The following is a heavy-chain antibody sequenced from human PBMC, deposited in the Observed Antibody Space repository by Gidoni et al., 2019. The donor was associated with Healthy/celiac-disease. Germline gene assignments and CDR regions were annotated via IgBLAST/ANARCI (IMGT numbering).Heavy chain of an antibody. CDR1: GLAVSSND. V-gene: IGHV3-53*01. J-gene: IGHJ3*02. CDR2: IQIGVTT. D-gene: IGHD2-15*01. Sequence: EVQLVESGGGLIQPGGYVRSSCAAVGLAVSSNDLNWVRQAPGTGLGWVSIIQIGVTTYCADSVEGRFTVSRDNSKNTLFLQMNSLRAENTAIYYSARGGQGVAIPRSAFEIWGQGTMVTVSS. CDR3: ARGGQGVAIPRSAFEI.